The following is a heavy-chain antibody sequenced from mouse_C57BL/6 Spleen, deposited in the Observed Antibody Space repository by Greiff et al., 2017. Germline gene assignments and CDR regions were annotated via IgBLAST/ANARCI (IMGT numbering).Heavy chain of an antibody. Sequence: QVQLKESGPGLVAPSQSLSITCTVSGFSLTSYAISWVRQPPGKGLEWLGVIWTGGGTNYNSALKSRLSISKDNSKSQVFLKMNSLQTDDTARYYCARTSIYYGNYVGYFDVWGTGTTVTVSS. CDR2: IWTGGGT. V-gene: IGHV2-9-1*01. D-gene: IGHD2-1*01. CDR3: ARTSIYYGNYVGYFDV. CDR1: GFSLTSYA. J-gene: IGHJ1*03.